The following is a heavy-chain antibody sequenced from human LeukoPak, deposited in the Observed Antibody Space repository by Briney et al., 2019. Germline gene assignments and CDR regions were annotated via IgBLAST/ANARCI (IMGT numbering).Heavy chain of an antibody. CDR3: AGYYDILTGYYKGFDY. Sequence: PSETLSLTCAVYGGSFSGYYWSWIRQPPGKGLEWIGEINHSGSTNYNPSLKSRVTISADTSKNQFSLKLSSVTAADTAVYYCAGYYDILTGYYKGFDYWGQGTLVTVSS. V-gene: IGHV4-34*01. J-gene: IGHJ4*02. CDR1: GGSFSGYY. D-gene: IGHD3-9*01. CDR2: INHSGST.